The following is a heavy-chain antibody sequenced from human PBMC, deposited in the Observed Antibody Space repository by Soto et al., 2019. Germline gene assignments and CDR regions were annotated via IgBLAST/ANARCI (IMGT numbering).Heavy chain of an antibody. Sequence: GASVKVSCKASGGTFSSYAISWVRQAPGQGLEWMGGIIPIFGTANYAQKFQGRVTITADESTSTAYMELSSLRSEDTAVYYCAREGIGYCSSTSCSNFDYWGQGTLVTVSS. CDR1: GGTFSSYA. CDR3: AREGIGYCSSTSCSNFDY. D-gene: IGHD2-2*01. J-gene: IGHJ4*02. V-gene: IGHV1-69*13. CDR2: IIPIFGTA.